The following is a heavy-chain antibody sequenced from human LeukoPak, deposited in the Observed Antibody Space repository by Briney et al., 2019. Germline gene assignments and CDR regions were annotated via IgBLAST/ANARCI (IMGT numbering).Heavy chain of an antibody. Sequence: GASVKVSCKASGYTFTSYAMHWVRQAPGQRLEWTGWINAGNGNTNYSQKFQGRVTITRDTSASTAYMELSSLRSEDTAVYYCARDPPFNPDSSGYYRYYYYGMDVWGQGTTVTVSS. V-gene: IGHV1-3*01. CDR2: INAGNGNT. D-gene: IGHD3-22*01. CDR3: ARDPPFNPDSSGYYRYYYYGMDV. J-gene: IGHJ6*02. CDR1: GYTFTSYA.